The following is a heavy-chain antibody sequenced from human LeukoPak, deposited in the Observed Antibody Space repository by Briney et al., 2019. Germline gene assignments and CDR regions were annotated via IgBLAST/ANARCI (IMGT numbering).Heavy chain of an antibody. J-gene: IGHJ1*01. Sequence: GGSLRLSCAASGFTFSSYGMHWVRQAPGKGLEWVAFIRYDGSNKYYADSVKGRFTISRDNSKNTLYLQMNTLRAEDTAVYYCAKDAKYGSGSYSLPAYFQHWGRAPWSPSPQ. CDR2: IRYDGSNK. CDR1: GFTFSSYG. D-gene: IGHD3-10*01. CDR3: AKDAKYGSGSYSLPAYFQH. V-gene: IGHV3-30*02.